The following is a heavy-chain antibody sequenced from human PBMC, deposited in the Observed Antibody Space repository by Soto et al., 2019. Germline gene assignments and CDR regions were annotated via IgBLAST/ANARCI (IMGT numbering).Heavy chain of an antibody. CDR3: ARGQGGIAAAGTRYNWFDP. Sequence: SETLSLTCAVYGGSFSGYYWSWIRQPPGKGLEWIGEINHSGSTNHNPSLKSRVTISVDTSKNQFSLKLSSVTAADTAVYYCARGQGGIAAAGTRYNWFDPWGQGTLVTVSS. D-gene: IGHD6-13*01. J-gene: IGHJ5*02. V-gene: IGHV4-34*01. CDR1: GGSFSGYY. CDR2: INHSGST.